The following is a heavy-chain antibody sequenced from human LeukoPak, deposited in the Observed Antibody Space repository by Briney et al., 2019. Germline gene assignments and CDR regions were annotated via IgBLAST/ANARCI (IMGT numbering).Heavy chain of an antibody. CDR1: GFTFSSYA. Sequence: PGGSLRLSCAASGFTFSSYAMHWVRQAPGKGLEWVAVISYDGSNKYYADSVKGRFTISRDNSKNTLYLQMNSLRAEDTAVYYCARDPSLPGWYSFDYWGQGTLVTVSS. CDR3: ARDPSLPGWYSFDY. V-gene: IGHV3-30*04. D-gene: IGHD6-19*01. CDR2: ISYDGSNK. J-gene: IGHJ4*02.